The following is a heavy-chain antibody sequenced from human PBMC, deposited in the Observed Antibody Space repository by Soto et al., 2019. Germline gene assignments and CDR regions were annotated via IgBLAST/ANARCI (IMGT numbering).Heavy chain of an antibody. CDR2: IYYSGST. V-gene: IGHV4-30-4*01. CDR3: ARFLGYYYYGMDV. J-gene: IGHJ6*02. Sequence: TLSLTCTVSGGSISRGAYYWGWIRQPPGKGLEWIGYIYYSGSTYYNPSLKSRVTISVDTSKNQFSLKLSSVTAADTAVYYCARFLGYYYYGMDVWGQGTAVTVSS. D-gene: IGHD3-16*01. CDR1: GGSISRGAYY.